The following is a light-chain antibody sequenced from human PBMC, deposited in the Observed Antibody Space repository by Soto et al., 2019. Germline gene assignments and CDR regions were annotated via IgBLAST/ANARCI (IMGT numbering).Light chain of an antibody. V-gene: IGLV2-14*03. CDR2: DVS. J-gene: IGLJ2*01. Sequence: QSVLTQPASVSGSPGQSVTISCTGTSRDIGAYDYVSWYQQHPGGVPKLLIYDVSSRPSGVSSRFSGSKSGTSGTLDITGLQTGDEADYYCATWDGSLPAEVFGGGTKLTVL. CDR3: ATWDGSLPAEV. CDR1: SRDIGAYDY.